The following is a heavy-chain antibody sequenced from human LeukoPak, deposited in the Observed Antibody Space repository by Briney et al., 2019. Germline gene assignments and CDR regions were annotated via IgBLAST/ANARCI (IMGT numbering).Heavy chain of an antibody. CDR3: ARVPSGSYSYFDY. D-gene: IGHD1-26*01. Sequence: PSETLSLTCAVYGGSFSGYYWSWIRQPPGKGLEWIGEINHSGSTNYNPSLKSRVTISVDTSKNQFSLKLSSVTAADTAVYYCARVPSGSYSYFDYWGQGTLVTVSS. V-gene: IGHV4-34*01. J-gene: IGHJ4*02. CDR2: INHSGST. CDR1: GGSFSGYY.